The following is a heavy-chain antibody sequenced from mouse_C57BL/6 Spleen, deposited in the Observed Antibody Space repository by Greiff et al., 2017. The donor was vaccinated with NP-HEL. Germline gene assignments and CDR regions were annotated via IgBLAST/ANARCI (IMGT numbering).Heavy chain of an antibody. CDR2: ISYDGSN. CDR3: AREERYSKKGAMDY. D-gene: IGHD2-5*01. CDR1: GYSITSGYY. J-gene: IGHJ4*01. V-gene: IGHV3-6*01. Sequence: EVKLVESGPGLVKPSQSLSLTCSVTGYSITSGYYWNWIRQFPGNKLEWMGYISYDGSNNYNPSLKNRISITRDTSKNQFFLKLNSVTTEDTATYYCAREERYSKKGAMDYWGQGTSVTVSS.